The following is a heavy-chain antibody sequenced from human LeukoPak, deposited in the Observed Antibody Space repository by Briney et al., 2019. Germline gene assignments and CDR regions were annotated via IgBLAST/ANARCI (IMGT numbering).Heavy chain of an antibody. D-gene: IGHD2-21*01. CDR2: IYHSGST. CDR1: GYSISSGYY. V-gene: IGHV4-38-2*01. J-gene: IGHJ4*02. Sequence: PSETLSLTCAVSGYSISSGYYWGWIRQPPGKGLEWIGSIYHSGSTYYNPSLKSRVTISVDTSKNQFSLKLSSVTAADTAVYYCASSPSYSVSSFDYWGQGTLATVSS. CDR3: ASSPSYSVSSFDY.